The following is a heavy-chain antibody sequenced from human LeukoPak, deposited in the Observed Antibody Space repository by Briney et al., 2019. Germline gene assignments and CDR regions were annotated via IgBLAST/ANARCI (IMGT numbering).Heavy chain of an antibody. Sequence: ASVKVSCKASGYTFTSYYVQWVRQAPGQGLEWMGIINPSGGSTSYAQKFQGRVTMTRDTSTSTVYMELSSLRYENTAVYYCAIEKGPWIQLWSNPFAYWRGGTLVTVSS. V-gene: IGHV1-46*03. CDR1: GYTFTSYY. CDR2: INPSGGST. CDR3: AIEKGPWIQLWSNPFAY. D-gene: IGHD5-18*01. J-gene: IGHJ4*02.